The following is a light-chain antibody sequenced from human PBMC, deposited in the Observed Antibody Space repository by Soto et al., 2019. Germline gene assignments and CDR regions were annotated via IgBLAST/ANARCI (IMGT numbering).Light chain of an antibody. J-gene: IGKJ2*01. V-gene: IGKV1-5*01. CDR2: DAS. Sequence: DIQMTQSPSTLSASVGDRVAITCRASQSINNWLAWYQLKPGKAPKLLIYDASTLESGVPSRFSGSGSGTEFTLTISSLQPDDFATYYCQQSFGTSRTFGQGTRLEV. CDR1: QSINNW. CDR3: QQSFGTSRT.